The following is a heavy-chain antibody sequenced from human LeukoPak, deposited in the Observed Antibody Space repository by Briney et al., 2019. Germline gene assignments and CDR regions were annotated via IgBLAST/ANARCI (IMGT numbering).Heavy chain of an antibody. D-gene: IGHD3-9*01. CDR3: GKDPRAYNFDRTGYYFHY. CDR2: ISGSGGTT. J-gene: IGHJ4*02. CDR1: GFTFSSYA. V-gene: IGHV3-23*01. Sequence: QPGGSLRLSCAASGFTFSSYAMSWVRQAPGKGLEWVSAISGSGGTTYYADSVKGRFTVSRDNSKNTLYLQMNSLRVGDTAVYYCGKDPRAYNFDRTGYYFHYWGQGTLVTVSS.